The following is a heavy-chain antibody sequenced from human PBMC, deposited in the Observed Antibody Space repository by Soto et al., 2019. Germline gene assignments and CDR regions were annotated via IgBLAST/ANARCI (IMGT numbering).Heavy chain of an antibody. CDR3: ARRRIQGPIDY. Sequence: PSETLSLTCAVSGYSISSSNWWGWIRQPPGKGLEWIGYIYYSGTTYYNPSLKSRVTMSVDTSKNQFSLKLTSVTAVDTAVYYCARRRIQGPIDYWGQGPLVTLST. V-gene: IGHV4-28*01. J-gene: IGHJ4*02. CDR1: GYSISSSNW. CDR2: IYYSGTT.